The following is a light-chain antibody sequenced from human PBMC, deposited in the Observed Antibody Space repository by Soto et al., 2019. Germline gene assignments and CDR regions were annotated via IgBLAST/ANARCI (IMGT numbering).Light chain of an antibody. CDR1: SSDVGGYNF. J-gene: IGLJ2*01. Sequence: QSVLTQPPSASGSPGQSVTISCTGTSSDVGGYNFVSWYQQHPGKAPKLLIFEVSKRPSGVPDRFSGSKSGNTASLTVSGLQAEDEAQYYCSCYAGSDNVVFGGGTQLTVL. CDR2: EVS. V-gene: IGLV2-8*01. CDR3: SCYAGSDNVV.